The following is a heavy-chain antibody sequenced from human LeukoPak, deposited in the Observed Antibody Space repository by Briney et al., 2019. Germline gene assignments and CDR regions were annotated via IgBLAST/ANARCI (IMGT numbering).Heavy chain of an antibody. V-gene: IGHV3-20*04. CDR2: INWNGGST. CDR1: GFTFSSYA. D-gene: IGHD2-15*01. J-gene: IGHJ4*02. CDR3: ARGTPDIVVVVAATPSDY. Sequence: GGSLRLSCAASGFTFSSYAMHWVRQAPGKGLEWVSGINWNGGSTGYADSVKGRFTISRDNAKNSLYLQMNSLRAEDTALYYCARGTPDIVVVVAATPSDYWGQGTLVTVSS.